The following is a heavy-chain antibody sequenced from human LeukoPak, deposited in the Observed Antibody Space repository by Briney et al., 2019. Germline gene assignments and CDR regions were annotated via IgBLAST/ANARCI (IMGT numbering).Heavy chain of an antibody. CDR3: ARDVNFYASGNHHDY. J-gene: IGHJ4*02. Sequence: GASVTVSCKASGYTFTGYYIHWVRQAPGQGLEWMGWINPNSGGTSYAQKFQGRVTMTRDTSINTAYMDLSSLRSDDTAVYYCARDVNFYASGNHHDYWGQGTLVTVSS. CDR1: GYTFTGYY. D-gene: IGHD3-10*01. CDR2: INPNSGGT. V-gene: IGHV1-2*02.